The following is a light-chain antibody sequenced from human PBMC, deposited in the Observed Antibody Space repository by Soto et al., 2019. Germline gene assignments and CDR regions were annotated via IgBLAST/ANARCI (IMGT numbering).Light chain of an antibody. CDR1: QSISKW. Sequence: DIQMTHSPSTVSASVGDRVTITCRASQSISKWLAWYQQKPGKAPKLLIYKASNLKSEVPSRFSGSGSGTESTTTLSSLQPDDFGPYHWQQYNGLITFVQGTRLGIK. V-gene: IGKV1-5*03. J-gene: IGKJ5*01. CDR3: QQYNGLIT. CDR2: KAS.